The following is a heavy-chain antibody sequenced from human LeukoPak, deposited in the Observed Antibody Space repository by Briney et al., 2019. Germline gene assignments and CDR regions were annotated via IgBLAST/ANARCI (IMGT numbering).Heavy chain of an antibody. D-gene: IGHD2-21*02. Sequence: ASVKVSCKASGYTFTSYDINRVRQATGQGLEWMGWMNPNSGNTGYAQKFQGRVTMTRNTSISTAYMELSSLRSEDTAVYYCATLAGVTAAGFDYWGQGTLVTVSS. CDR2: MNPNSGNT. CDR3: ATLAGVTAAGFDY. V-gene: IGHV1-8*01. CDR1: GYTFTSYD. J-gene: IGHJ4*02.